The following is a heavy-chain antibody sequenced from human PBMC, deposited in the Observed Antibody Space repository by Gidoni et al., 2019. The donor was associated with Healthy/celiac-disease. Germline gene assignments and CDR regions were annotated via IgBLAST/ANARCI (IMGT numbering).Heavy chain of an antibody. CDR3: ARDVWGAAGED. CDR2: ISSSSSTI. D-gene: IGHD3-10*02. V-gene: IGHV3-48*01. J-gene: IGHJ4*02. Sequence: EVQLVESGGGLVQPGGSLRLSCAASGFTFSSYSMNWVRQAPGKGLEWVSYISSSSSTIYYADSVKGRFTISRDNAKNSLYLQMNSLRAEDTAVYYCARDVWGAAGEDWGQGTLVTVSS. CDR1: GFTFSSYS.